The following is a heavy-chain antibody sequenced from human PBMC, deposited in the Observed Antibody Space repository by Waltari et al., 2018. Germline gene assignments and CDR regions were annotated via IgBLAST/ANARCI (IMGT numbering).Heavy chain of an antibody. CDR3: AKDRRGSIPPVAFDI. V-gene: IGHV3-23*01. CDR2: LSGSGGST. Sequence: EVQLLESGGGLVQPGGSLRLSCAASGFTFSSYHMSWVRQAPGKGLEWVSALSGSGGSTYYADSVKGRFTIFIDNSKNTLYLQMNSLRAEDTAVYYCAKDRRGSIPPVAFDIWGQGTMVTVSS. J-gene: IGHJ3*02. CDR1: GFTFSSYH. D-gene: IGHD3-16*01.